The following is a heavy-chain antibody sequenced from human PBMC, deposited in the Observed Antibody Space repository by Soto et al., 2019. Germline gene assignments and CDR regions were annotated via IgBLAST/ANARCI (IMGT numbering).Heavy chain of an antibody. CDR3: ARSPRCTNGVCSRGYYYGRDV. V-gene: IGHV1-69*13. Sequence: SVKVSCTASGGTFSSYAISWVRQAPGQGLEWMGGIIPIFGTANYAQKFQGRVTITADESTSTAYMELSSLRSEDTAVYYCARSPRCTNGVCSRGYYYGRDVWGQGTTVTVSS. CDR2: IIPIFGTA. CDR1: GGTFSSYA. D-gene: IGHD2-8*01. J-gene: IGHJ6*02.